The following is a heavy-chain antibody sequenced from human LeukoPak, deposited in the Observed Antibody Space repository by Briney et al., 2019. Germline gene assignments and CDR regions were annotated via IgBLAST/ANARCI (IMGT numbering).Heavy chain of an antibody. V-gene: IGHV1-46*01. CDR1: GYTFTSYY. D-gene: IGHD4-17*01. Sequence: GASVKVSCKASGYTFTSYYMHWVLQAPGQGLEWMGIINPSGGSTSYAQKFQSRVTMTRDTSTSTVYMELSSLRSEDTAVYYCARLNYGDYLIDYWGQGTLVTVSS. J-gene: IGHJ4*02. CDR2: INPSGGST. CDR3: ARLNYGDYLIDY.